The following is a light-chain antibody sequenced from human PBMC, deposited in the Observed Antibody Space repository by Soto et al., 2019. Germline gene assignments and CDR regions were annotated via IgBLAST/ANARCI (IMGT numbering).Light chain of an antibody. CDR3: QQRSNWPPIFT. Sequence: EIVLTQSPATLSLAPGERATLPCRARQSVSSYLAWYQQKPGQAPSLLIYDASNRATGIPARFSGSGSGTDFTLTISSLEPEDFAVYYCQQRSNWPPIFTFGPGTKVDIK. CDR1: QSVSSY. J-gene: IGKJ3*01. CDR2: DAS. V-gene: IGKV3-11*01.